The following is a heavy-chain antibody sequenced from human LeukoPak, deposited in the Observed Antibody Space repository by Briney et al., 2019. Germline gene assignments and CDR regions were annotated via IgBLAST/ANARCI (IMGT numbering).Heavy chain of an antibody. Sequence: KPSGTLSLTCGVSGGSISGTNWWSWVRQPPGQGLEWIGEISLAGQTNFNPSLNGRVTMSLDKSSNKLYLHLTSVTAADTATYFRSRESGPFCPLGYWGQGTLVIVSS. V-gene: IGHV4-4*02. D-gene: IGHD1-26*01. CDR1: GGSISGTNW. J-gene: IGHJ4*02. CDR3: SRESGPFCPLGY. CDR2: ISLAGQT.